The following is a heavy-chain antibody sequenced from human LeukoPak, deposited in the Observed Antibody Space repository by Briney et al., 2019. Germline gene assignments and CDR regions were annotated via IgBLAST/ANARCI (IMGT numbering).Heavy chain of an antibody. CDR2: LNPSGGST. CDR1: GYTVTSYY. J-gene: IGHJ6*02. V-gene: IGHV1-46*01. Sequence: ASVKVSCKASGYTVTSYYMHWVRQAPGQGLEWMGILNPSGGSTSYAQKFQGRATLTRATSTSTVYMELSSLRSEGTAVYYCASVYNYGMDVWGQGTTVIVSS. CDR3: ASVYNYGMDV.